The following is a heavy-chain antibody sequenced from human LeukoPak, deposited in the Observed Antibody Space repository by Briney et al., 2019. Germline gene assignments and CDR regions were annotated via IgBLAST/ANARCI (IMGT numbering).Heavy chain of an antibody. CDR2: ISSRSTTI. Sequence: PGGSLRLSCAASGFTYSTYSMNWVRQAPGKGLEWVSYISSRSTTIHYADSVKGRFTISRDNAKNSLYLQMNSLRAEDTAVYYCARDRDGGCCTPLGYMDVWGKGSTVTVSS. V-gene: IGHV3-48*01. CDR3: ARDRDGGCCTPLGYMDV. D-gene: IGHD2-8*01. CDR1: GFTYSTYS. J-gene: IGHJ6*03.